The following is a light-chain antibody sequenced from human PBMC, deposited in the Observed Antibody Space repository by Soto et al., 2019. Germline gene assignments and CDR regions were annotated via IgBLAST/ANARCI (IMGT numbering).Light chain of an antibody. Sequence: EIVLTQSPGTLSLSPGERATLSCMASQTVSTNYLAWYQQKPGQAPRLLIYGASKRATGIPARFSGSGSGTDFTLTISSLEPEDFAVYYCQQRSNWLITFGQGTRLEI. CDR2: GAS. V-gene: IGKV3D-20*02. J-gene: IGKJ5*01. CDR1: QTVSTNY. CDR3: QQRSNWLIT.